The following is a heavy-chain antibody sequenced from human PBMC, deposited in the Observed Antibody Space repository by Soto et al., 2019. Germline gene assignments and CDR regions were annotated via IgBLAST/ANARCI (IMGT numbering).Heavy chain of an antibody. D-gene: IGHD3-22*01. CDR2: IYYSGST. V-gene: IGHV4-30-4*01. J-gene: IGHJ4*02. CDR1: CGSIISGDYY. CDR3: ASAITSPRYYYDSSGYYYEGITLYYFDY. Sequence: SETLSLTCTFSCGSIISGDYYWSWIRQPPGKGLEWIGYIYYSGSTYYNPSLKSRVTISVDTSKNQFSLKLSSVTAADTAVYYCASAITSPRYYYDSSGYYYEGITLYYFDYWGQGTLVTVSS.